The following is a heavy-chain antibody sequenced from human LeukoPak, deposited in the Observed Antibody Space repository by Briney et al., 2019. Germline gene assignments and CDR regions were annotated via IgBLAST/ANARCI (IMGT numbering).Heavy chain of an antibody. V-gene: IGHV4-39*01. J-gene: IGHJ4*02. CDR2: IYSSGST. D-gene: IGHD1-26*01. CDR3: AKSGGYGLIDY. CDR1: GGSISSSSYY. Sequence: SENLSLTCTVSGGSISSSSYYWGWIRQPPGKGLEWIGSIYSSGSTYYNASLQSRVTISIETSKNQISLRLNSVTAADTAMYYCAKSGGYGLIDYWGQGTLVTVSS.